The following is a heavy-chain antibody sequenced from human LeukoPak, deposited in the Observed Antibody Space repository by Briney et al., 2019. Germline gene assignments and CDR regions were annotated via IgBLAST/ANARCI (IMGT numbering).Heavy chain of an antibody. CDR2: ISVYSGDT. J-gene: IGHJ4*02. D-gene: IGHD3-10*01. CDR1: GYTFNTYG. V-gene: IGHV1-18*01. Sequence: GASVKVFCKASGYTFNTYGISWVRQAPGQGLEWMGWISVYSGDTKYAQKLQGRVTMTTDTSTSTAYMELRSLTSDDTAIYYCARDDGIGSGSYSFDYWGQGTLVTVSS. CDR3: ARDDGIGSGSYSFDY.